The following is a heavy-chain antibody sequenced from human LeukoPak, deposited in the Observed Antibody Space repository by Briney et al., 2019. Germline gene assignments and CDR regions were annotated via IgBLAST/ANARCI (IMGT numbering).Heavy chain of an antibody. CDR3: ARDRQPGVTTGSYYFDY. J-gene: IGHJ4*02. Sequence: GSLRLSCAASGFTFKLYWMHWVRQVPGKGPVWVARINDDGSDTVYADSVKGRFTISRDNAKNSLYLQMNSLRAEDTAVYYCARDRQPGVTTGSYYFDYWGQGTLVTVSS. CDR2: INDDGSDT. D-gene: IGHD4-17*01. CDR1: GFTFKLYW. V-gene: IGHV3-74*01.